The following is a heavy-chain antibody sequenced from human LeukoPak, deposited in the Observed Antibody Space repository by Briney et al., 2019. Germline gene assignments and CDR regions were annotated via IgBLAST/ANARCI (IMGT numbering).Heavy chain of an antibody. Sequence: TGGSLRLSCAASGFTFSSYGMHWVRQAPGKGLEWVAVISYDGSNKYYADSVKGRFTFSRDNSKNTLYLQMNSLRAEDTAVYYCAKDHQDSTFDYWGQGTLVTVSS. V-gene: IGHV3-30*18. D-gene: IGHD2/OR15-2a*01. CDR3: AKDHQDSTFDY. CDR2: ISYDGSNK. CDR1: GFTFSSYG. J-gene: IGHJ4*02.